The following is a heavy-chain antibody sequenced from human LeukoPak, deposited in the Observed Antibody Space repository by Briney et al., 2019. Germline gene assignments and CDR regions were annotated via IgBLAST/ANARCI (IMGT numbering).Heavy chain of an antibody. D-gene: IGHD4-17*01. CDR3: ARGRMTTVTWGPIYYYYTDV. CDR2: ISAYNGNT. CDR1: GYTFTSYG. V-gene: IGHV1-18*01. J-gene: IGHJ6*03. Sequence: ASVKVSCKASGYTFTSYGISWVRQAPGQGLEWMGWISAYNGNTNYAQKLQGRVTMTTDTSTSTAYMELRSLRSDDTAVYYCARGRMTTVTWGPIYYYYTDVWGKGTTVTISS.